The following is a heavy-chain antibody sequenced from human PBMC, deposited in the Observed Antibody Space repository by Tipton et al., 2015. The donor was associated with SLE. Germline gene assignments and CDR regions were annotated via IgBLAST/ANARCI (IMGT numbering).Heavy chain of an antibody. Sequence: SLRLSCTTSGFNFGAFAMSWFRQAPGKGLEWVGFITSKTYGATTEYAASVKDRFTISRDDSKGTAYLQMNSLKPEDTAVYYCTANPLDCTSTSCYDNWGQGILVTVSS. D-gene: IGHD2-2*01. CDR3: TANPLDCTSTSCYDN. CDR1: GFNFGAFA. CDR2: ITSKTYGATT. V-gene: IGHV3-49*03. J-gene: IGHJ4*02.